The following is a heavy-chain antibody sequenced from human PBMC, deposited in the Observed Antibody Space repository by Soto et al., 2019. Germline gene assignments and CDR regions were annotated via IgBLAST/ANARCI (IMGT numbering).Heavy chain of an antibody. CDR2: IYPDDSDT. CDR1: GSPFSTYW. D-gene: IGHD2-21*01. V-gene: IGHV5-51*01. Sequence: LRISCQRSGSPFSTYWVAWVRQMPGKALEWMGLIYPDDSDTRYNPAFRGQVTISAAKSTSTVFLHWRSLKASDTATYFCARQRRDASDGCFLCPMDVWGHGTSVTVSS. CDR3: ARQRRDASDGCFLCPMDV. J-gene: IGHJ6*02.